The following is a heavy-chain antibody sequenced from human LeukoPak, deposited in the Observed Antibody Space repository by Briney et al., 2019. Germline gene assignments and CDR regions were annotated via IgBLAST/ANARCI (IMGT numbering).Heavy chain of an antibody. D-gene: IGHD1-26*01. V-gene: IGHV3-30*02. CDR2: IRNDGSNK. J-gene: IGHJ4*02. Sequence: PGGSLRLSCAAPGFTFSSYGIHWVRQAPGKGLEWVAFIRNDGSNKYYADSVKGRFTVSRDNSKNTLYLQMNSLRVEDAAVYYCAKEGDLVGVTYYFDYWGQGTLVTVSS. CDR3: AKEGDLVGVTYYFDY. CDR1: GFTFSSYG.